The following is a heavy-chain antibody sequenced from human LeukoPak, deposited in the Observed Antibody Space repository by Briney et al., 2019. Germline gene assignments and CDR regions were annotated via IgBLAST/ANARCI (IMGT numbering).Heavy chain of an antibody. Sequence: ASVKVSCKASGYTFTSYYMHWVRQAPGQGLEWMGIINPSGGSTSYAQKFQGRVTMTRNTSISTAYMELSSLRSEDTAVYYCARGRYLDYYYYYYMDVWGKGTTVTVSS. V-gene: IGHV1-46*01. J-gene: IGHJ6*03. CDR3: ARGRYLDYYYYYYMDV. D-gene: IGHD2/OR15-2a*01. CDR1: GYTFTSYY. CDR2: INPSGGST.